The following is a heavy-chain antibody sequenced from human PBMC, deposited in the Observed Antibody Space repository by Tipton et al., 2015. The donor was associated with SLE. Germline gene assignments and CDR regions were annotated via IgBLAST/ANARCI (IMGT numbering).Heavy chain of an antibody. CDR2: ISSSGRTI. Sequence: SLRLSCAASGFTFSSYAMSWVRQAPGKGLEWVSNISSSGRTIYYADSVKGRFTISRDNAKNSLYVQMNSLRAEDTAVYYCARDSEVLWFGESLDYFDYWGHGTQVTVSS. D-gene: IGHD3-10*01. V-gene: IGHV3-48*03. J-gene: IGHJ4*01. CDR1: GFTFSSYA. CDR3: ARDSEVLWFGESLDYFDY.